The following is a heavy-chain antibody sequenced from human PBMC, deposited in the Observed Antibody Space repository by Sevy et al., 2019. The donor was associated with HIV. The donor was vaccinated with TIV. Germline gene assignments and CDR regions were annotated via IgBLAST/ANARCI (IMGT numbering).Heavy chain of an antibody. J-gene: IGHJ5*02. CDR3: AKRPTAA. Sequence: GGSLRLSCAASGFTLSDSGVHWVRQAPGKGLEWVEFIQVDGREKFYTDSVKGRFTISRDSSKNTVYLQMNSLRGEDTAVYYCAKRPTAAWGQGTLVTVSS. V-gene: IGHV3-30*02. CDR2: IQVDGREK. CDR1: GFTLSDSG.